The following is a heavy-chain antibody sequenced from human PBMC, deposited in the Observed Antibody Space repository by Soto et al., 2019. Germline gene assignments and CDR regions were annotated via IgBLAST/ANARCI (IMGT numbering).Heavy chain of an antibody. CDR3: ATSGGGWLQPPV. CDR1: GFTFRSNW. J-gene: IGHJ4*02. D-gene: IGHD5-12*01. V-gene: IGHV3-7*03. CDR2: IKQDGSEK. Sequence: GSLRLSCAASGFTFRSNWMSWVRQAPGKGLEWVANIKQDGSEKYYVDSVKGRFTISRDNAKSSLYLQMNSLRAEDTAVYYCATSGGGWLQPPVWGQGTLVTSPQ.